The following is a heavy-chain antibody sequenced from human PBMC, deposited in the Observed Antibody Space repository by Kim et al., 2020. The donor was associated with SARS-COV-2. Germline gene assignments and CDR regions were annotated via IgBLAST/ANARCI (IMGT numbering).Heavy chain of an antibody. J-gene: IGHJ4*02. CDR2: IYTSGST. CDR1: GGSISSYY. V-gene: IGHV4-4*07. D-gene: IGHD3-3*01. CDR3: AREDPPITIFGVVRWRGPDY. Sequence: SETLSLTCTVSGGSISSYYWSWIRQPAGKGLEWIGRIYTSGSTNYNPSLKSRVTMSVDTSKNQFSLKLSSVTAADTAVYYCAREDPPITIFGVVRWRGPDYWGQGTLVTVSS.